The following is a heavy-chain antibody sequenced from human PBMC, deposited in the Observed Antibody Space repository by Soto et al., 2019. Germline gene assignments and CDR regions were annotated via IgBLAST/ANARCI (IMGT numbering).Heavy chain of an antibody. Sequence: HPGGSLRLSCAASGFTFSSYWMSWVRQAPGKGLEWVANIKQDGSEKYYVDSVKGRFTISRDNAKNSLYLQMNSLRAEDTAVYYCARGDVYYYGSGSYYNVDYYYYMDVWGKGTTVTVSS. J-gene: IGHJ6*03. V-gene: IGHV3-7*01. CDR3: ARGDVYYYGSGSYYNVDYYYYMDV. CDR2: IKQDGSEK. D-gene: IGHD3-10*01. CDR1: GFTFSSYW.